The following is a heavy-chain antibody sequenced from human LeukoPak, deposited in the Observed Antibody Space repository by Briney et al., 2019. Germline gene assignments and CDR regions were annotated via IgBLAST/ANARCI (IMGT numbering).Heavy chain of an antibody. D-gene: IGHD7-27*01. CDR2: INSDGSST. J-gene: IGHJ4*02. Sequence: GGSLRLSCAASGFTFSSYWMHWVRQAPGKGLGWVSRINSDGSSTSYADSVKGRFTISRDNAKNTLYLQMNSLRAEDTAVYFCARSLLGAPYFFDYWGQGTLVTVSS. CDR3: ARSLLGAPYFFDY. CDR1: GFTFSSYW. V-gene: IGHV3-74*01.